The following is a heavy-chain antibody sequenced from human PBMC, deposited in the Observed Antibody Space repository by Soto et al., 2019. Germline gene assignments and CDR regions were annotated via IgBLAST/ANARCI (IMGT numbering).Heavy chain of an antibody. D-gene: IGHD3-9*01. J-gene: IGHJ4*02. V-gene: IGHV2-5*02. Sequence: QITLKESGPTLVKPTQTLTLTCTFSGFSLNTRGVGVGWIRQPPGKVLEWLALISWDGEKRYRPSLKSRLTITQDTSENQVVLTMTNMDPVDTATYYCAHRRGDLLTGHYYFDYWGQGTLVTVSS. CDR3: AHRRGDLLTGHYYFDY. CDR1: GFSLNTRGVG. CDR2: ISWDGEK.